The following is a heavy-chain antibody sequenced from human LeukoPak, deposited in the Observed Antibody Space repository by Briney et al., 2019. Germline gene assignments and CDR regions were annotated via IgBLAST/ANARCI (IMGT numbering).Heavy chain of an antibody. J-gene: IGHJ4*02. CDR2: IKEDGSEK. CDR3: ARLNWNYADY. Sequence: GGSLRLSCTASGFTFSHRWMTWVRQAPGKGLEWVANIKEDGSEKDYVDSVKGRLTISRDNGKNSLYLQMNSLRGEDTAVYYCARLNWNYADYWGQGTLVTVST. CDR1: GFTFSHRW. V-gene: IGHV3-7*01. D-gene: IGHD3-3*01.